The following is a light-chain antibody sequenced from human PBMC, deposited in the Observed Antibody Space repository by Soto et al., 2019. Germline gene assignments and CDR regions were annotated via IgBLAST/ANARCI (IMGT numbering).Light chain of an antibody. J-gene: IGKJ1*01. CDR3: QHWNDYSWT. Sequence: DIHMPPSPSTLSASVGARVTITCRASQSISIWLAWYQQKPGKAPNLLIYKTSSLETGVPSRFSGSGSGTEFTLTISSLQPDDFATYYCQHWNDYSWTFGQGTKVEVK. CDR1: QSISIW. V-gene: IGKV1-5*03. CDR2: KTS.